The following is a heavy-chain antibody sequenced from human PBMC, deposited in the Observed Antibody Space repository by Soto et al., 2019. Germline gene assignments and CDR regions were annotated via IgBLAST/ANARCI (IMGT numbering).Heavy chain of an antibody. J-gene: IGHJ3*02. D-gene: IGHD5-12*01. CDR3: ARRHGVAMADAFDI. Sequence: ETLSLTCTVSGGSISSYYWSWIRQPPGKGLEWIGYIYYSGSTNYNPSLKSRVAISVDTSKNQFSLKLSSVTAADTAVYYCARRHGVAMADAFDIWGQGTMVTVSS. CDR2: IYYSGST. V-gene: IGHV4-59*08. CDR1: GGSISSYY.